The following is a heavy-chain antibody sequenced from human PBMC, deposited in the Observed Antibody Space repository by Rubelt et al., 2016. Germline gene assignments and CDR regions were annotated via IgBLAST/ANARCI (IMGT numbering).Heavy chain of an antibody. V-gene: IGHV1-3*01. J-gene: IGHJ4*02. Sequence: GQRLEWMGWINAGNGNTKYSQKFQGRVTITSDTSASTAYMELSSLTSEDTAVYYCAREHHDFWSGYSTQNFDYWGQGTLVTVSS. D-gene: IGHD3-3*01. CDR3: AREHHDFWSGYSTQNFDY. CDR2: INAGNGNT.